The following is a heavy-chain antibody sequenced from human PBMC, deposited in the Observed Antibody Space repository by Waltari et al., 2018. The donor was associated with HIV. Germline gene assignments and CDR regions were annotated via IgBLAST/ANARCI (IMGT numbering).Heavy chain of an antibody. V-gene: IGHV4-39*01. Sequence: QLQLQEAGPGLVKPSETLSPTCTVFGGSAFSSLPYWGWIRQPPGRGLEWIGTLYYTGNTYYNPSLQSRVTIAVGVSKNQFSLKLGSVSASDTAVYYCARLDCSGGTCSPFDPWGQGTLVTVSS. D-gene: IGHD2-15*01. J-gene: IGHJ5*02. CDR3: ARLDCSGGTCSPFDP. CDR2: LYYTGNT. CDR1: GGSAFSSLPY.